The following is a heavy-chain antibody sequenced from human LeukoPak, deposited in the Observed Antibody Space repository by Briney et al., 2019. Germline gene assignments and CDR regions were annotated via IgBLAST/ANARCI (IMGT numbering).Heavy chain of an antibody. CDR3: ASVMEQARYPLDY. CDR2: IIPIFGTA. D-gene: IGHD3-16*01. CDR1: GGTFSSYA. Sequence: VASVKVSCKASGGTFSSYAISWVRQAPGQGLEWMGGIIPIFGTANYAQKFQGRVTMTRDMSTSTVYMELSSLRSEDTAVYYCASVMEQARYPLDYWGQGTLVTVSS. J-gene: IGHJ4*02. V-gene: IGHV1-69*05.